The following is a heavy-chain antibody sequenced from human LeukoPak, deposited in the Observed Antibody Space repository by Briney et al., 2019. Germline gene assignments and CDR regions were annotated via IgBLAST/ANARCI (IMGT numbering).Heavy chain of an antibody. CDR1: GYSISSGYY. CDR3: ARLGNAGPDY. D-gene: IGHD2-8*01. J-gene: IGHJ4*02. Sequence: SETLSLTCTVSGYSISSGYYWGWIRQPPGKGLEWIGSIYHSGSTYYNPSLKSRVTISVDTSKNQFSLKLSSVTAADTAVYYCARLGNAGPDYWGQGTLVTVSS. CDR2: IYHSGST. V-gene: IGHV4-38-2*02.